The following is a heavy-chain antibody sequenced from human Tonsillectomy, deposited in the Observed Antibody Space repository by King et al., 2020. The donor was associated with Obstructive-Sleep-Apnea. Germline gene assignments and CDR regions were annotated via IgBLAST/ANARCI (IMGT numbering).Heavy chain of an antibody. V-gene: IGHV5-51*01. CDR3: ARQIAQDTSGYYDY. Sequence: QLVQSGAEVRKPGQSLKISCKGSGYTFTNYWIGWVRQMPGKGLEWMGVIYPGDSATRYSPSFQGQVSISADRSNRTAYLQWSSLKASDTAIYYCARQIAQDTSGYYDYWGQGTLVTVSS. CDR1: GYTFTNYW. D-gene: IGHD3-22*01. J-gene: IGHJ4*02. CDR2: IYPGDSAT.